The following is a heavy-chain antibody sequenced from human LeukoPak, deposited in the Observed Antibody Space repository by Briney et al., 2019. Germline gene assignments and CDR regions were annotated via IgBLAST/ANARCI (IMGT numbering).Heavy chain of an antibody. J-gene: IGHJ4*02. Sequence: SETLSLTCSVSGGSISSYYWSWIRQPPGKGLEWIGYIYSSGSTNYNPSLKSRVTISADTSRNQLSLKLSSVTAADTAVYYCARDKNAYNISPAFDYWGQGTLVTVSS. V-gene: IGHV4-59*01. CDR2: IYSSGST. CDR1: GGSISSYY. D-gene: IGHD6-13*01. CDR3: ARDKNAYNISPAFDY.